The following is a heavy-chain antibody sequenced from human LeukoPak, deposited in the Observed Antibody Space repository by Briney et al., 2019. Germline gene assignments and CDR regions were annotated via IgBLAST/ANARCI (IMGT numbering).Heavy chain of an antibody. Sequence: PSETLSLTCTVSGGSISSYYWSWIRQPPGKELEWIGYIYYSGSTNYNPSLKSRVTISVDTSKNQFSLKLSSVTAADTAVYYCARPRPYDSSGFGAFDIWGQGTMVTVSS. J-gene: IGHJ3*02. V-gene: IGHV4-59*08. CDR2: IYYSGST. D-gene: IGHD3-22*01. CDR3: ARPRPYDSSGFGAFDI. CDR1: GGSISSYY.